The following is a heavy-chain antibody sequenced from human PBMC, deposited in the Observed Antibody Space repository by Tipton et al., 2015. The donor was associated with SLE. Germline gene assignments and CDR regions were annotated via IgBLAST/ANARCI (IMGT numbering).Heavy chain of an antibody. CDR3: TTDQVGSGVYYYYGMDV. D-gene: IGHD3-10*01. V-gene: IGHV3-15*01. J-gene: IGHJ6*02. Sequence: SLRLSCAASGFTFSSYSMNWVRRAPGKGLEWVGRIKSKTDGGTTDYAAPVKGRFTISRDDSKNTLYLQMNSLKTEDTAVYYCTTDQVGSGVYYYYGMDVWGQGTTVTVSS. CDR1: GFTFSSYS. CDR2: IKSKTDGGTT.